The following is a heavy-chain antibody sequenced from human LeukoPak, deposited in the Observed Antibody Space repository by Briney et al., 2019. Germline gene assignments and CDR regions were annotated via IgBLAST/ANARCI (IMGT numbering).Heavy chain of an antibody. D-gene: IGHD1-1*01. CDR1: GFTFSSYS. J-gene: IGHJ4*02. CDR3: ARKATDFDD. Sequence: GGSLRLSCAASGFTFSSYSMNWVRQTPGKGLEWVSSISSSSSHIYYADSVKGRFTISRDNSKNTLYLQMNSLRAEDTAVYYCARKATDFDDWGQGTLVTVSS. V-gene: IGHV3-21*04. CDR2: ISSSSSHI.